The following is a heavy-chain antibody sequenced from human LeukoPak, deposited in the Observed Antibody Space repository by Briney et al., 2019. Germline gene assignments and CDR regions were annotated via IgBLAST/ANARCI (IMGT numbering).Heavy chain of an antibody. CDR1: GFTFSSYA. CDR3: AKIPGSSWYDGPIDY. Sequence: GGSLRLSCAASGFTFSSYAMSWVRQAPGKGLEWVSAISGSGGSTYYADSVKGRFTISRDSSKNTLYLQMNSLRAEDTAVYYCAKIPGSSWYDGPIDYWGQGTLVTVSS. CDR2: ISGSGGST. V-gene: IGHV3-23*01. D-gene: IGHD6-13*01. J-gene: IGHJ4*02.